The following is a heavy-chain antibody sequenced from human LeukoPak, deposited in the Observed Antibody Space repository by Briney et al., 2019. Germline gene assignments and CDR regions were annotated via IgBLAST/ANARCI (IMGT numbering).Heavy chain of an antibody. CDR2: LFHSGST. CDR1: GGSISIGGYY. CDR3: ARGVNTVDP. V-gene: IGHV4-31*03. Sequence: SETLSLTCTVSGGSISIGGYYWSWIRQFPGKGLEWIGHLFHSGSTYYNPSLKSRVTISEDASKNQFSLKLSSVTAADTAVYYCARGVNTVDPWGQGTLVTVSP. J-gene: IGHJ5*02.